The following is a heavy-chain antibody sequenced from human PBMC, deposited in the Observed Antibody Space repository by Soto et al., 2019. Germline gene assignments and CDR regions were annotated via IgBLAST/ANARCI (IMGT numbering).Heavy chain of an antibody. CDR1: GFTFSSYA. Sequence: EVQLLESGGGLVQPGGSLRLSCAASGFTFSSYAMSWVRQAPGKGLEWVSAISGSGGSTYYADSVKGRFTISRDNSKNTLYLQMNSLSAEDTAVYYCAEEGELRFVEWSVSGAFDNLGRRTMVTVSS. CDR2: ISGSGGST. V-gene: IGHV3-23*01. CDR3: AEEGELRFVEWSVSGAFDN. J-gene: IGHJ3*02. D-gene: IGHD3-3*01.